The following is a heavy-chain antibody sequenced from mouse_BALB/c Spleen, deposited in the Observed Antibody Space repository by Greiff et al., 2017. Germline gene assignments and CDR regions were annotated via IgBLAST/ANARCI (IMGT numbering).Heavy chain of an antibody. J-gene: IGHJ4*01. Sequence: DVQLQESGPGLVKPSQSLSLTCTVTGYSITSDYAWNWIRQFPGNKLEWMGYISYSGSTSYNPSLKSRISITRDTSKNQFFLQLNSVTTEDTATYYCARAGTSYYRYDGRTAYAMDYWGQGTSVTVSS. V-gene: IGHV3-2*02. CDR1: GYSITSDYA. D-gene: IGHD2-14*01. CDR2: ISYSGST. CDR3: ARAGTSYYRYDGRTAYAMDY.